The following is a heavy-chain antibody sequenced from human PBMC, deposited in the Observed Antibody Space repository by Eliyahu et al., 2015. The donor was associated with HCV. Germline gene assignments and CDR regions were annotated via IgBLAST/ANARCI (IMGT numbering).Heavy chain of an antibody. V-gene: IGHV4-59*01. CDR1: GGXXXPXF. D-gene: IGHD1-14*01. CDR2: IHSIGTT. J-gene: IGHJ6*02. CDR3: ARDRPSARIVDPKPRMDV. Sequence: QFQLQESGPGLVKASETLSLTCTVXGGXXXPXFWSWIRQSXGKAPEXXAYIHSIGTTMYNPSLESRATISMDTSKNQFSLRLYSVTAADTAVYYCARDRPSARIVDPKPRMDVWGQGTTVTVSS.